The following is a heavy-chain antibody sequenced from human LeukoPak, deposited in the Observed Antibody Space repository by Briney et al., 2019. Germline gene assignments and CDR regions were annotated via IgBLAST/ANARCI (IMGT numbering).Heavy chain of an antibody. CDR2: INHSGST. CDR1: GGSFSGYY. CDR3: ASTTPVTTVVT. Sequence: SETLSLTCAVYGGSFSGYYWSWIRQPPGKGLEWIGEINHSGSTNYNPSLKSRVTISVDTSKNQFSLKLSSVTAADTAVYHCASTTPVTTVVTWGQGTLVTVSS. D-gene: IGHD4-23*01. J-gene: IGHJ4*02. V-gene: IGHV4-34*01.